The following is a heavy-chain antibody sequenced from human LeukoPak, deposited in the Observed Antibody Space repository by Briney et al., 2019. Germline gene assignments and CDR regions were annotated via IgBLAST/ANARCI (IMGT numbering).Heavy chain of an antibody. J-gene: IGHJ4*02. CDR3: ARASTDSSGHYYFDY. CDR2: IRNKAKTYTT. V-gene: IGHV3-72*01. CDR1: RFTVSDHY. D-gene: IGHD3-22*01. Sequence: GGSLRLSCAVSRFTVSDHYMDWVRQAPGKGLEWVGLIRNKAKTYTTEHAASVRGRFTISRDDSRNSLYLQMNSLKTEDTAVYYCARASTDSSGHYYFDYWGQGTLVTVSS.